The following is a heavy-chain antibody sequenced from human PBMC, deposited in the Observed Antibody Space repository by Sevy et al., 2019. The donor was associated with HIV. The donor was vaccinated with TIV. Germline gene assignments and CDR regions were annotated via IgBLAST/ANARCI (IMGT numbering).Heavy chain of an antibody. V-gene: IGHV5-51*01. D-gene: IGHD3-22*01. CDR1: GYKFTSYW. Sequence: GESLKISCKGSGYKFTSYWIAWVRQMPGKGLEWMGIIYPDDSEIRYSPSLQGLVTISVDKSISTAYLQWTNLKASDTAMYFCARRGYDSSGYPQYYFDYWGQGTLVTVSS. CDR2: IYPDDSEI. J-gene: IGHJ4*02. CDR3: ARRGYDSSGYPQYYFDY.